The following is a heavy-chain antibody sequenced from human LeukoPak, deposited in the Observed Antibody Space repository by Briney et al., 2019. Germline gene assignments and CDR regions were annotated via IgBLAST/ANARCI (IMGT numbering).Heavy chain of an antibody. Sequence: PGGSLRLSCAASGFTFSSYAMSWVRQAPGKGLEWVSAISGSGGSTYYADSVKGRFTISRNNSKNTLYLQMNSLRAEDTAVYYCAKEPTITMIGLVILAWFFNWGQGALGTVSS. CDR3: AKEPTITMIGLVILAWFFN. V-gene: IGHV3-23*01. CDR2: ISGSGGST. CDR1: GFTFSSYA. D-gene: IGHD3-22*01. J-gene: IGHJ4*02.